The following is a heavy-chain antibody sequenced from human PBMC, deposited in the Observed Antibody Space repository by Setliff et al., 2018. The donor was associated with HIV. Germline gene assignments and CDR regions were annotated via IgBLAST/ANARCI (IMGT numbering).Heavy chain of an antibody. D-gene: IGHD3-10*01. Sequence: PSETLSLTCAVYGGSFNDYYWSWIRQPPGKGLEWIGEINHRGSTNYNPSLKSRVTISVDTSKNQVSLKLSSVTASDTAVYYCARARYIVIRGDAGMDVWGPGTTVTVSS. V-gene: IGHV4-34*01. CDR3: ARARYIVIRGDAGMDV. J-gene: IGHJ6*02. CDR2: INHRGST. CDR1: GGSFNDYY.